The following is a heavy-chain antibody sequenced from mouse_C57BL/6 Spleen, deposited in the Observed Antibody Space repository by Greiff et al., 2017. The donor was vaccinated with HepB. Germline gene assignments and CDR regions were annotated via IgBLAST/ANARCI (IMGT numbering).Heavy chain of an antibody. D-gene: IGHD1-1*01. Sequence: EVKVVESGGDLVKPGGSLKLSCAASGFTFSSYGMSWVRQTPDKRLEWVATISSGGSYTYYPDSVKGRFTISRDNAKNTLYLQMSSLKSEDTAMYYCARLPSRYFDYWGQGTTLTVSS. CDR2: ISSGGSYT. J-gene: IGHJ2*01. CDR1: GFTFSSYG. CDR3: ARLPSRYFDY. V-gene: IGHV5-6*01.